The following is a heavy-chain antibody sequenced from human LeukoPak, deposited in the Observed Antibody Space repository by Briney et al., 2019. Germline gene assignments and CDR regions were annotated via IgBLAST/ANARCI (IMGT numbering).Heavy chain of an antibody. CDR1: GFTFSSCA. Sequence: GGSLRLSCAASGFTFSSCAMTWVRQAPGKGLEWVSTITGNGQTAYYSDSVKGRFTTSRDNSKNTLYLEMSSLRAEDTAIYYCAKEVLVVIESYLEKWGQGTLVTVSS. CDR3: AKEVLVVIESYLEK. CDR2: ITGNGQTA. D-gene: IGHD3-22*01. J-gene: IGHJ4*02. V-gene: IGHV3-23*01.